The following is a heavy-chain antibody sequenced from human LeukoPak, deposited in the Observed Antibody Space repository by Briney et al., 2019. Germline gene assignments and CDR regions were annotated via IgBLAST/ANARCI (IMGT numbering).Heavy chain of an antibody. Sequence: PSQTLSLTCTVSGGSISSGGYYWSWIRQHPGKGLEWIGYIYYSGSTYYNPSLKSRVTISVDTSKNQFSLKLSSVTAADTAVYYCARDLVDTAMANYYYYYGMDVWGQGTTVTVSS. D-gene: IGHD5-18*01. V-gene: IGHV4-31*03. CDR2: IYYSGST. CDR1: GGSISSGGYY. CDR3: ARDLVDTAMANYYYYYGMDV. J-gene: IGHJ6*02.